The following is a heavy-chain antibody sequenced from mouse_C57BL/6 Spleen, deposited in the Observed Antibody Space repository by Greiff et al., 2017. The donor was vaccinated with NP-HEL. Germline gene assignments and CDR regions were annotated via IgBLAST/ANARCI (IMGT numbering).Heavy chain of an antibody. J-gene: IGHJ3*01. CDR3: AKPPYYGSWFAY. CDR2: INPYNGGT. V-gene: IGHV1-19*01. Sequence: EVQLQQSGPVLVKPGASVKMSCKASGYTFTDYYMNWVKQSHGKSLEWIGVINPYNGGTSYNQKFKGKATLTVDKSSSTAYMELNSLTSEDSAVYYCAKPPYYGSWFAYWGQGTLVTVSA. D-gene: IGHD1-1*01. CDR1: GYTFTDYY.